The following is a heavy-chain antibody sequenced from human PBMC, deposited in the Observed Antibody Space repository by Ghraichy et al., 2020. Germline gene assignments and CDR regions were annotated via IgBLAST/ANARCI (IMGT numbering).Heavy chain of an antibody. CDR1: GFTFSNFG. Sequence: GGSLRLSCAASGFTFSNFGMHWVRQAPGKGLEWVALVSYDVNKKYYGDSVKGRFTISRDNSKNAMYLQMNSLRGDDTAVYYCAKDSSGWYASLNYFYYGMDVWGQGTSVTVSS. J-gene: IGHJ6*02. CDR2: VSYDVNKK. V-gene: IGHV3-30*18. CDR3: AKDSSGWYASLNYFYYGMDV. D-gene: IGHD6-19*01.